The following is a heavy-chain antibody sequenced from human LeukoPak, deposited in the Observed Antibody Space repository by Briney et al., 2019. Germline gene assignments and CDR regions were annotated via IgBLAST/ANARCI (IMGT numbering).Heavy chain of an antibody. Sequence: PGGSLRLSCAASGFTFSTYGMHWVRQAPGKGLEWVTFIRFDGSNKHYADSVKGRFTISRDNSKNTLYLQVRSLRAEDTAVYYCARDPYSGGYGAYYYYYMDVWGKGTTVTVSS. D-gene: IGHD6-19*01. CDR1: GFTFSTYG. V-gene: IGHV3-30*02. CDR3: ARDPYSGGYGAYYYYYMDV. J-gene: IGHJ6*03. CDR2: IRFDGSNK.